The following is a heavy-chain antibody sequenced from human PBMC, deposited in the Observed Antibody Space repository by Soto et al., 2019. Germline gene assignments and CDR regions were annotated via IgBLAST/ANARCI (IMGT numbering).Heavy chain of an antibody. CDR1: GYTFFTYD. V-gene: IGHV1-18*01. D-gene: IGHD5-12*01. Sequence: QVHLLKSGVEVKTPGASVKAPCQASGYTFFTYDIIGVRQAPGQGLEWMGWISTYSGDTKYAQKFQGRVTMTTDTSTTTAYLELRSLRSDDTAVYYCARHHGPTTSENWFDPWGQGTLVTVSS. CDR3: ARHHGPTTSENWFDP. J-gene: IGHJ5*02. CDR2: ISTYSGDT.